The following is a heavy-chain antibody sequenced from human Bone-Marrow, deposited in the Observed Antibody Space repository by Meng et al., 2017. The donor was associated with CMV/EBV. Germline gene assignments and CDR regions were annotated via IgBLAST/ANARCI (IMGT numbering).Heavy chain of an antibody. J-gene: IGHJ4*02. CDR3: ARDNNWGTDY. CDR2: IHPHRGDT. CDR1: GYTFTAHY. Sequence: GGSLRLSCKASGYTFTAHYFHWVRQPPGQGLEWMGWIHPHRGDTNYAQQFQGRVTLTRDTSINTGYMELTRLTSDDTAVYYCARDNNWGTDYWGQGTLVTVSS. D-gene: IGHD7-27*01. V-gene: IGHV1-2*02.